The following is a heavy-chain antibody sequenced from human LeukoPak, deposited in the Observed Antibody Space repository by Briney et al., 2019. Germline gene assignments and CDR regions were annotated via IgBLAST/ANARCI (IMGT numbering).Heavy chain of an antibody. V-gene: IGHV6-1*01. Sequence: SQTLSLTCAISGDSVSSNSAAWNWIRQSPSRGLEWLGRTNYKSKWYNDYGVSVKSRIIINPDTSKNQFSLQLSSVTAADTAVYYCARGQALEWPFSRNWFDPWGQGTLVTVSS. CDR3: ARGQALEWPFSRNWFDP. CDR1: GDSVSSNSAA. CDR2: TNYKSKWYN. J-gene: IGHJ5*02. D-gene: IGHD3-3*01.